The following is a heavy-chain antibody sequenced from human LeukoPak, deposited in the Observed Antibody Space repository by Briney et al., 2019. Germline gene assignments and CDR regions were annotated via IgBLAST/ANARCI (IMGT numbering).Heavy chain of an antibody. Sequence: SETLSLTCTVSGGSISNYCWSWIRQPPGKGLEWIGYICYSGTTNYNPSLKSRVTISVDRSKSQFSLKLITVTAADTAVYYCARTFSESYYYYAMDVWGQGTTVTVSS. CDR3: ARTFSESYYYYAMDV. D-gene: IGHD1-26*01. J-gene: IGHJ6*02. CDR1: GGSISNYC. CDR2: ICYSGTT. V-gene: IGHV4-59*01.